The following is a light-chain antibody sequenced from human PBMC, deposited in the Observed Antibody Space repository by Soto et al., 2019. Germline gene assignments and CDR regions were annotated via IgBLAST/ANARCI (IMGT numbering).Light chain of an antibody. CDR3: LQDYNFPLT. CDR1: QDIGND. Sequence: AIQMTQSPSSLSASVGDRVTITCRASQDIGNDLAWYQQRPGEAPKLLIYAASSLQSGVPSRFSGSGSGTDFTLTISSLQPGDFATYYCLQDYNFPLTFGGGTKVEIK. V-gene: IGKV1-6*01. CDR2: AAS. J-gene: IGKJ4*01.